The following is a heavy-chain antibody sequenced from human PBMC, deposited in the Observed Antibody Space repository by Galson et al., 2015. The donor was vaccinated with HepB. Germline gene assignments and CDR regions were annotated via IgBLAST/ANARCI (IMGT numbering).Heavy chain of an antibody. CDR3: AKDPDYYGSGSYSDY. Sequence: SLRLSCAASGFTFSSYAMSWVRRAPGKGLEWVSAISGSGGSTYYADSVKGRFTISRDNSKNTLYLQMNSLRAEDTAVYYCAKDPDYYGSGSYSDYWGQGTLVTVSS. D-gene: IGHD3-10*01. CDR1: GFTFSSYA. V-gene: IGHV3-23*01. J-gene: IGHJ4*02. CDR2: ISGSGGST.